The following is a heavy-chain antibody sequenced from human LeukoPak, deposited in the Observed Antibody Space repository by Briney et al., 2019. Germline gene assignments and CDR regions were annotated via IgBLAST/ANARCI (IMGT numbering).Heavy chain of an antibody. V-gene: IGHV3-53*01. J-gene: IGHJ3*02. CDR1: GFTVSSNY. Sequence: GGSLRLSCAASGFTVSSNYMNWVRQAPGKGLEWVSIIYSGGSTYYADSVKGRFTISRDNSKNTLYLQMNSLRAEDTAVYYCGRSGYGSGPPYNGHDAFDIWGQGTMVTVSS. CDR2: IYSGGST. D-gene: IGHD3-10*01. CDR3: GRSGYGSGPPYNGHDAFDI.